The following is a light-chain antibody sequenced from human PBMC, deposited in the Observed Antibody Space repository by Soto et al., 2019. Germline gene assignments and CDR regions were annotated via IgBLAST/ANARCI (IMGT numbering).Light chain of an antibody. CDR3: QQANSFPWT. CDR2: AAS. CDR1: QGISSW. J-gene: IGKJ1*01. V-gene: IGKV1-12*01. Sequence: DIQMTQSPSSVSASVGDRVTITCRASQGISSWLVWYQQKPGKAPKLLIYAASSLQSGVPSRFSGSGYGTDFTLTITSLQPEDFATYYCQQANSFPWTFGQGTKVDIK.